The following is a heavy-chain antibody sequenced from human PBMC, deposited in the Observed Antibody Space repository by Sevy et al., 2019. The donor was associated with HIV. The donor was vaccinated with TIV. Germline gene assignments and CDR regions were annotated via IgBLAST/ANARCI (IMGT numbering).Heavy chain of an antibody. CDR1: GFTFPIYS. CDR2: ISYDGNNR. Sequence: GGSLRLSCVASGFTFPIYSVVWVRRAPGKGLEWRTLISYDGNNRYYADSVKRRFTISRDNSNNILYLQMTSLRVEDTALYFCARVAVAYCTNDCYHRFDHWGLGTLVTVSS. V-gene: IGHV3-30*04. J-gene: IGHJ4*02. D-gene: IGHD2-8*01. CDR3: ARVAVAYCTNDCYHRFDH.